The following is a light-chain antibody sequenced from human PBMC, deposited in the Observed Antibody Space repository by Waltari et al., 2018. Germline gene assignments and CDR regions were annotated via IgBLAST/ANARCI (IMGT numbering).Light chain of an antibody. CDR2: DVS. V-gene: IGLV2-14*03. J-gene: IGLJ1*01. CDR3: SSYTASRHYV. Sequence: QSALTHPASVSGSPGQSITIPCTGTSSDVGGYNYVSWYQQYPGKAPKLVIYDVSTRPSGASDRFSGSKSGNTASLIISGLQAEDEADYYCSSYTASRHYVFGTGTKVTVL. CDR1: SSDVGGYNY.